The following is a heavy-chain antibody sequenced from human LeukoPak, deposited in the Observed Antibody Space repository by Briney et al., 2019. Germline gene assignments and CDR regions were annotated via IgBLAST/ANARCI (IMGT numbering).Heavy chain of an antibody. CDR3: ARGNCSSGRCYTDAFDL. V-gene: IGHV4-59*01. CDR1: GGSISSYY. D-gene: IGHD2-15*01. Sequence: LETLSLTCTVSGGSISSYYWSWIRQPPGKGLEWIGYIYYSGSTNYNPSLKSRVTISVDTSKNQFSLKLNSVTAADTAVYYCARGNCSSGRCYTDAFDLWGQGTMVTVFS. J-gene: IGHJ3*01. CDR2: IYYSGST.